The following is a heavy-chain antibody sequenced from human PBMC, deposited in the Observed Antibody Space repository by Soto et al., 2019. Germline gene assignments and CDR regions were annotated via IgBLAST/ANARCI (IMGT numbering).Heavy chain of an antibody. Sequence: ALRLSCAASGFTFSSYAMHWVRQAPGKGLEWVAVISYDGSNKYYADSVKGRFTISRDNSKNTLYLQMNSLRAEDTAVYYCARSMYSSGWWGGYYFDYWGQGTLVTVSS. V-gene: IGHV3-30-3*01. CDR2: ISYDGSNK. CDR3: ARSMYSSGWWGGYYFDY. D-gene: IGHD6-19*01. CDR1: GFTFSSYA. J-gene: IGHJ4*02.